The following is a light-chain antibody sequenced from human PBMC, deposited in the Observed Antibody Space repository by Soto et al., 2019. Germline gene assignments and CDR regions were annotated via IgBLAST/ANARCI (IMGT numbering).Light chain of an antibody. J-gene: IGKJ2*01. CDR3: QQYNIWPPYT. CDR2: GAS. CDR1: QRVSSN. V-gene: IGKV3-15*01. Sequence: EVEMTQSPATVSVSPGKRVTLSCRASQRVSSNVAWYQQKPGQAPRVLIFGASTRATGTPARFSGSGSGTEFTLTISSLQPEDFAVYYCQQYNIWPPYTFGQGTKLEIK.